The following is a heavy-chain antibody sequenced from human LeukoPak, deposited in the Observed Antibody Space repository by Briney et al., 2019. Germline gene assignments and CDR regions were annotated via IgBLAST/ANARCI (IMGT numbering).Heavy chain of an antibody. D-gene: IGHD6-13*01. CDR2: ISGSGGST. J-gene: IGHJ4*02. CDR3: AKSGDSSSWYLYYFDY. Sequence: GGSLRLSCAAPGFTFSSYAMSWVRQAPGKGLEWVSAISGSGGSTYYADSVKGRFTISRDNSKNTLYLQMNRLRAEDTAVYYCAKSGDSSSWYLYYFDYWGQGTLVTVSS. CDR1: GFTFSSYA. V-gene: IGHV3-23*01.